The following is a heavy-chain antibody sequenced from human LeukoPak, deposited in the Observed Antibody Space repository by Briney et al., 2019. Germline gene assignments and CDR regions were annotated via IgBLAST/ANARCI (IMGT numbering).Heavy chain of an antibody. V-gene: IGHV4-39*01. CDR2: IYYSGST. Sequence: SETLSLTCTVSGASINTINYSWGWIRQPPGKGLEWIGSIYYSGSTYYNPSLKSRVTISVDTSNQFSLKLSSVTAADTAVYYCARHGRPDYGLGFYDYWGQGTLVTVSS. D-gene: IGHD3-10*01. CDR3: ARHGRPDYGLGFYDY. CDR1: GASINTINYS. J-gene: IGHJ4*02.